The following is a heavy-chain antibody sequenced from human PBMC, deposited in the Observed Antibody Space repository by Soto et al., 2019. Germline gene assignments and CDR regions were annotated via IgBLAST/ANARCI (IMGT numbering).Heavy chain of an antibody. D-gene: IGHD6-13*01. J-gene: IGHJ2*01. CDR3: ARSHVYSSRGNWYFDL. CDR2: ISGSGGSK. CDR1: GFTFSNYG. Sequence: EVQLLESGGGLIQPGGSLRLSCAASGFTFSNYGMTWVRQAPGKGLEWVSVISGSGGSKYYADSVKGRFTISRENAKNSLYLQMNSLRAGDTAVYYCARSHVYSSRGNWYFDLWGRGTLVTVSS. V-gene: IGHV3-23*01.